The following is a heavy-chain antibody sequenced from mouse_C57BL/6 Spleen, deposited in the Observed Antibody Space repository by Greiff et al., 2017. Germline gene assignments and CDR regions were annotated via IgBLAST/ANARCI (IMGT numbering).Heavy chain of an antibody. CDR1: GFTFSSYA. CDR3: TREGLLLRAWFAY. D-gene: IGHD1-1*01. CDR2: ISSGGDYI. Sequence: EVMLVESGAGLVKPGGSLKLSCAASGFTFSSYAMSWVRQTPEKRLEWVAYISSGGDYIYYADTVKGRFTIARDNAWNTLYLQMSSLKSEDTAMYYGTREGLLLRAWFAYWGQGALVTVSA. V-gene: IGHV5-9-1*02. J-gene: IGHJ3*01.